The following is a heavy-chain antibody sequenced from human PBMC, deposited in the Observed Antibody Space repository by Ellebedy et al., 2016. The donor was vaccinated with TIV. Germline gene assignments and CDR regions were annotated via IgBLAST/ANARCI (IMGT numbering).Heavy chain of an antibody. Sequence: PGGSLRLSCAASGFTFSSYSMHWVRQAPGKGLEWVAFIRYDGINKYYADYVKGRFTISRDNSKNTLYLQMNSLRPEDTAVYYCAKDEYAGGSSYYFEYWGQGTLVTVSS. CDR2: IRYDGINK. CDR3: AKDEYAGGSSYYFEY. V-gene: IGHV3-30*02. D-gene: IGHD3-16*01. J-gene: IGHJ4*02. CDR1: GFTFSSYS.